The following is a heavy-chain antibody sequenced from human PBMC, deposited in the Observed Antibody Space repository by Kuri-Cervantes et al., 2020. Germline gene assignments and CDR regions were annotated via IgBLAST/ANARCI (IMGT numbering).Heavy chain of an antibody. CDR3: ARETVVPAANYYYYYMDV. V-gene: IGHV1-69*05. J-gene: IGHJ6*03. CDR2: IIPLFGTP. CDR1: GGTLSSYA. D-gene: IGHD2-2*01. Sequence: SVKVSCKASGGTLSSYAITWVRQAPGQGLEWMGGIIPLFGTPNYAQKFQGRVTITTDESTSTAYMELSSLRSEDTAVYYCARETVVPAANYYYYYMDVWGKGTTVTVSS.